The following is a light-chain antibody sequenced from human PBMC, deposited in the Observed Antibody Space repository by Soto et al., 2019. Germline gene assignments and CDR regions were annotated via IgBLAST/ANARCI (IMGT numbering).Light chain of an antibody. CDR3: CSYAGDNIFV. J-gene: IGLJ1*01. V-gene: IGLV2-14*01. Sequence: QSALTQPASISGSPGQSITISCTGTSSDVGDYNYVSWYQHHPGKAPKVMIYEVTNRPSGVSNRFSGSKSGNTASLTISGLQAEDEADYYCCSYAGDNIFVFGDGTKVNVL. CDR2: EVT. CDR1: SSDVGDYNY.